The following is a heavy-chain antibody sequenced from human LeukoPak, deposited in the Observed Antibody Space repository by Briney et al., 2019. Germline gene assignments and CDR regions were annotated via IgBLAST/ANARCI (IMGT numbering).Heavy chain of an antibody. CDR3: AKDIGQYYYDSSGYRN. CDR1: GFTFDDYA. Sequence: GGSLRLSCAASGFTFDDYAMHWVRQAPGKGLEWVSGISWNSGSIGYADSVKGRFTISRDNAKNSLYLQMNSLRAEDTALYYCAKDIGQYYYDSSGYRNWGQGALVTVPS. J-gene: IGHJ4*02. V-gene: IGHV3-9*01. CDR2: ISWNSGSI. D-gene: IGHD3-22*01.